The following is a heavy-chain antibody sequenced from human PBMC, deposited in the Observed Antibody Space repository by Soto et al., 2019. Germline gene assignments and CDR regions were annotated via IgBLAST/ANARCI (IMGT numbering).Heavy chain of an antibody. V-gene: IGHV4-31*03. CDR3: ARGGGSTKVDY. D-gene: IGHD2-2*01. J-gene: IGHJ4*02. CDR2: TSNSGST. Sequence: QVQLQESGPGLVKPSQTLSLTCTVSGGSITXXXXXXXXIRQHPGEGLEWIGFTSNSGSTSYNPSLKSRXXXSXXXSXXXXXXXLXSVTAADTXVYYCARGGGSTKVDYWGQGTLVTVSP. CDR1: GGSITXXXXX.